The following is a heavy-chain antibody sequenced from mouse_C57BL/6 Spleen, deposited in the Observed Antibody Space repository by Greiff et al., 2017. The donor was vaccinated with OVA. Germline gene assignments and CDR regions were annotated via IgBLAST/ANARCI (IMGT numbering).Heavy chain of an antibody. V-gene: IGHV1-7*01. J-gene: IGHJ1*03. D-gene: IGHD1-1*01. CDR1: GYTFTSYW. CDR3: ARGITTVGATVEYFDV. Sequence: QVQLQQSGAELAKPGASVKLSCKASGYTFTSYWMHWVKQRPGQGLEWIGYINPSSGYTKYNQKFKDKATLTADKSSSTAYMQLSSLTYEYSAGYYGARGITTVGATVEYFDVWGTGTTVTVSS. CDR2: INPSSGYT.